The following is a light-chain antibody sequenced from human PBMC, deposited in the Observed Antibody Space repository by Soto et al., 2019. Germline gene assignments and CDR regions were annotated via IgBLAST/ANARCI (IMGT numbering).Light chain of an antibody. J-gene: IGKJ1*01. V-gene: IGKV3-20*01. CDR1: QSVSNY. Sequence: EIVLTQSPGTLSLSPGERATLSCRASQSVSNYLAWYQRKPGQAPRLLIYGASSRATGIPDRFSGSGSGTDFTLTISRLEPEDFAVYYCHQYGGSPQTFGPGTKVEIK. CDR3: HQYGGSPQT. CDR2: GAS.